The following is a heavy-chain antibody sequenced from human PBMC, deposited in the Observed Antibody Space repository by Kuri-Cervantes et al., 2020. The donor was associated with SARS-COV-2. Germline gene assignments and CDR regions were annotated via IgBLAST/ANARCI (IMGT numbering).Heavy chain of an antibody. Sequence: ESLKISCTVSGSSVSSGSYYWSWIRQPPGKGLEWIGYIYYSGSTTYNPSLKSRVTISVDTSKNQFSLELDSVTAADTAVYYCARESNYSHYYGTEVWGQGTTVTVSS. CDR3: ARESNYSHYYGTEV. J-gene: IGHJ6*02. CDR1: GSSVSSGSYY. CDR2: IYYSGST. V-gene: IGHV4-61*01.